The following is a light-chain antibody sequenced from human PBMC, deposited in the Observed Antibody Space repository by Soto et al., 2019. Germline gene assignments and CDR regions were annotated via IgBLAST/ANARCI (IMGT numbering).Light chain of an antibody. J-gene: IGKJ1*01. Sequence: DIQMTQSPSAMSASVGDRVTITCRASQGISNYLAWFQQKPGKVPKRLIYGASSLQSGVPSRFSRTGSGTKFPPPLPSLPPDDFATFYCQQYETFSGTFGPGTKVDIK. CDR1: QGISNY. CDR3: QQYETFSGT. V-gene: IGKV1-17*03. CDR2: GAS.